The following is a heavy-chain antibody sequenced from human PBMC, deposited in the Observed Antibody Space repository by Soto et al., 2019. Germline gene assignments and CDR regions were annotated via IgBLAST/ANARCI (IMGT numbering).Heavy chain of an antibody. CDR2: IWYDGSNK. D-gene: IGHD3-10*01. Sequence: GGSLRLSCAASGFTFSSYGMHWVRQAPGKGLEWVAVIWYDGSNKYYADSVKGRFTISRDNSKNTLYLQMNSLRAEDTAVYYCAQSRGGSGSYPLDYWGQGTLVTVSS. V-gene: IGHV3-33*01. CDR3: AQSRGGSGSYPLDY. CDR1: GFTFSSYG. J-gene: IGHJ4*02.